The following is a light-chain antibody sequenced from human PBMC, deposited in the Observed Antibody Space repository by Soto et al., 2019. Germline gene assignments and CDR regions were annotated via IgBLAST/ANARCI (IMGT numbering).Light chain of an antibody. V-gene: IGKV3-20*01. J-gene: IGKJ5*01. CDR1: QSVSSSY. CDR2: GAS. CDR3: QQYGSSSIT. Sequence: SQSVSSSYLAWYQQKPVQAPRLLIYGASSRATGIPDRFSGSGSGTDFTLTISRLEPEDFAVYYCQQYGSSSITFGQGTRLEIK.